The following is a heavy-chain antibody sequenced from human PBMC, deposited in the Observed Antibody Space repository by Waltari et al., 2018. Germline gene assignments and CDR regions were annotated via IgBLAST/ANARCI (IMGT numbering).Heavy chain of an antibody. V-gene: IGHV3-30*02. CDR3: ANTPLAAIYYYYMDV. D-gene: IGHD2-2*01. CDR2: IRYDGSNK. J-gene: IGHJ6*03. Sequence: QVQLVESGGGVVQPGGSLRLSCAASGFTFSSYGMHWVRQAPGKGLEWVAFIRYDGSNKYYADSVKGRFTISRDNSKNTLYLQMNSLRAEDTAVYYCANTPLAAIYYYYMDVWGKGTTVTISS. CDR1: GFTFSSYG.